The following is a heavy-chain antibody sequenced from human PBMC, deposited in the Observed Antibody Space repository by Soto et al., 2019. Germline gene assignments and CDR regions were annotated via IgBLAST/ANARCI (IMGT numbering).Heavy chain of an antibody. V-gene: IGHV1-69*13. D-gene: IGHD3-16*02. CDR1: GGTFSSYA. J-gene: IGHJ5*02. CDR2: IIPFIGSA. CDR3: ARSSGGVFGIIIEGSNWLAP. Sequence: SAQFSCKAYGGTFSSYAINWVRQAPGQGLEWMGGIIPFIGSANYAQKFQGRVTITADESTTTAYMDLSSLRSEDTAVYYCARSSGGVFGIIIEGSNWLAPWGQGSLVTVSS.